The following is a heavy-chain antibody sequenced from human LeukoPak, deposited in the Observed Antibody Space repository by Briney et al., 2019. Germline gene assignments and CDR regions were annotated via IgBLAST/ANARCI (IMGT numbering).Heavy chain of an antibody. D-gene: IGHD3-22*01. Sequence: PGRSRRLSCAASGFTLSSYAISWVRQAPGKGPEWVSAISGRGSSTYNRDSVKGRFTFSKHNSQNTLYPPMNSLRAEDTAVSHCAIDRGNYTFVLWGQGTLVTVPS. CDR3: AIDRGNYTFVL. CDR2: ISGRGSST. CDR1: GFTLSSYA. J-gene: IGHJ4*02. V-gene: IGHV3-23*01.